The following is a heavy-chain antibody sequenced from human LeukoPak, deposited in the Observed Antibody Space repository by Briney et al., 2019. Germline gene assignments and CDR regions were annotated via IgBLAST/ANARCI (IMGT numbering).Heavy chain of an antibody. CDR2: IYYTGST. Sequence: SETLSVTCTVSSGSISSYYWSWIRQPPGKGLEWIGYIYYTGSTNYNPSHKSRVTISVDTSKNQFSLNLSSVTAADTAVYYCARHGPYLGRLGWFDPWGQGTLVTVSS. V-gene: IGHV4-59*08. D-gene: IGHD1-26*01. CDR3: ARHGPYLGRLGWFDP. J-gene: IGHJ5*02. CDR1: SGSISSYY.